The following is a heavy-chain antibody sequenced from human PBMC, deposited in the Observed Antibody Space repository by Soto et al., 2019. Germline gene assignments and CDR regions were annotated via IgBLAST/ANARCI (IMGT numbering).Heavy chain of an antibody. V-gene: IGHV3-30-3*01. J-gene: IGHJ4*02. D-gene: IGHD1-26*01. Sequence: QVQLVESGGGVVQPGRSLRLSCAASGFTFSSYAMHWVRQAPGKGLEWVAVISYDGSNEYYADSVKGRFTIFRDNSKNTLYLQMNSLRAEDTAVYYCASSGESWGQGTLVTVSS. CDR1: GFTFSSYA. CDR3: ASSGES. CDR2: ISYDGSNE.